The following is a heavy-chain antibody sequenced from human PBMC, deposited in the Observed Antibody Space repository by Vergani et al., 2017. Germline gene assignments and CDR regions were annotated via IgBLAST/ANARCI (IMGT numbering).Heavy chain of an antibody. CDR3: ARCDYDILTCPKY. D-gene: IGHD3-9*01. V-gene: IGHV3-33*01. J-gene: IGHJ4*02. Sequence: QVQLVESGGGVVQPGRSLRLSCLASGFTFSSYGMHWVRQAPGKGLEWVALIWYDGSNKYYADSVKGRFTISRDNSKNTLHLQMNSLRAEDTAVYYCARCDYDILTCPKYWGQGTLVTVSS. CDR2: IWYDGSNK. CDR1: GFTFSSYG.